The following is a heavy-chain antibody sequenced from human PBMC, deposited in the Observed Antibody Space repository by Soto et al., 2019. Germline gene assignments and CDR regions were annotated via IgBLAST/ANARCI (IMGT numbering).Heavy chain of an antibody. CDR2: ISGSGGST. D-gene: IGHD2-21*01. CDR3: AKDLYGGGDYYYYMDV. CDR1: GFTFSSYA. J-gene: IGHJ6*03. Sequence: GGSLRLSCAASGFTFSSYAMSWVRQAPGKGLEWVSAISGSGGSTYYADSVKGRFSISRDNSKNRLYVQMNSLSAEDTVVYYCAKDLYGGGDYYYYMDVWGKGTTVTVSS. V-gene: IGHV3-23*01.